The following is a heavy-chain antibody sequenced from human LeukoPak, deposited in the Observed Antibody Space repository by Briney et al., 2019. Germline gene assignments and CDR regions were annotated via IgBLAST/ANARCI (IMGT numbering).Heavy chain of an antibody. D-gene: IGHD3-22*01. V-gene: IGHV3-30-3*01. Sequence: GGSLRLSCAASGFTFSSYAMHWVRQAPGKGLEWVAVISYDGSNKYYADSVKGRSTISRDNSKNTLYLQMNSLRAEDTAVYYCARDTYYYDSSGYFDYWGQGTLVTVSS. CDR2: ISYDGSNK. J-gene: IGHJ4*02. CDR1: GFTFSSYA. CDR3: ARDTYYYDSSGYFDY.